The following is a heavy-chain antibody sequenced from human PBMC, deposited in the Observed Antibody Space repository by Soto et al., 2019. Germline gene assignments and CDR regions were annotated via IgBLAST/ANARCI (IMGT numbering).Heavy chain of an antibody. D-gene: IGHD6-13*01. CDR1: GYSFSSYW. J-gene: IGHJ3*02. Sequence: PGESLKISCKGFGYSFSSYWIAWVRQMPGKGLQRMGILYPGDSDTRYSPSFQGQVTISADKSISTAYLQWSSLKASDTAMYYCARGIWQQLEPAFDIWGQGTMVTVSS. V-gene: IGHV5-51*01. CDR3: ARGIWQQLEPAFDI. CDR2: LYPGDSDT.